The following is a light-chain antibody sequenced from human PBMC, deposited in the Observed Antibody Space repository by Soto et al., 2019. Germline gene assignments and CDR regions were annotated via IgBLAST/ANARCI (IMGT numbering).Light chain of an antibody. V-gene: IGKV3-11*01. CDR2: DAS. CDR1: QSVSSY. CDR3: QQSSKWRT. Sequence: EIVLTHSPATRSVARGERAALSCRASQSVSSYLAWYQQKPGQAPRLLIYDASKRATGIPARFSGSGFGTDYTLTISSLETEDFAVYYCQQSSKWRTFGQGTRLEIK. J-gene: IGKJ5*01.